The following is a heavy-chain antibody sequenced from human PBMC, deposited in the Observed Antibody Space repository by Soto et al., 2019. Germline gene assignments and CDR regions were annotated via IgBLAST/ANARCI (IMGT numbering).Heavy chain of an antibody. V-gene: IGHV3-66*01. Sequence: EVQLVESGGGLVQRGGSLRLSCAASGFTISSIYMTWLRQAPGKGLEWLSVIYSGGTTHYADSVKGRFTISRDNSKNTVYLQVNSLRAEDTAVYYCAREVLRGVTLSGFGHWGQGTLVIVSS. CDR3: AREVLRGVTLSGFGH. CDR1: GFTISSIY. J-gene: IGHJ4*02. D-gene: IGHD2-21*02. CDR2: IYSGGTT.